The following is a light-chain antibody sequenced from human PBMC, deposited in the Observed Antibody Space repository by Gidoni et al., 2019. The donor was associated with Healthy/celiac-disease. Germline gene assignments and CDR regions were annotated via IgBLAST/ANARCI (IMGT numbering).Light chain of an antibody. Sequence: SYELTPPPSVSVSPGQTASITCPGDKLGDKYACWYQQKPGQSPVLVIYQDSKRPSGIPERFSGSNSGNTATLTISGTQAMDEDDYYCQAWDSSVVFGGGTKLTVL. CDR2: QDS. CDR1: KLGDKY. J-gene: IGLJ2*01. CDR3: QAWDSSVV. V-gene: IGLV3-1*01.